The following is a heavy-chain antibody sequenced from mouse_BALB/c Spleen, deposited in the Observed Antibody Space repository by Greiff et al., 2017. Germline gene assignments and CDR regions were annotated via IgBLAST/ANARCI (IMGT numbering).Heavy chain of an antibody. Sequence: EVQGVESGGGLVQPGGSLRLSCATSGFTFSDFYMEWVRQPPGKRLEWIAASRNKANDYTTEYSASVKGRFIVSRDTSQSILYLQMNALRAEDTAIYYCARDEGSSYPAWFAYWGQGTLVTVSA. J-gene: IGHJ3*01. CDR3: ARDEGSSYPAWFAY. CDR1: GFTFSDFY. CDR2: SRNKANDYTT. V-gene: IGHV7-1*02. D-gene: IGHD1-1*01.